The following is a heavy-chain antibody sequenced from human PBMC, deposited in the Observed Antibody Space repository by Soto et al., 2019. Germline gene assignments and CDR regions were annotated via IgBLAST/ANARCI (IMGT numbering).Heavy chain of an antibody. D-gene: IGHD3-9*01. CDR2: INPNSGGT. Sequence: SVTGSCTAAGSTFTGDYSPWLRQAPGQGREWMGWINPNSGGTNYAQKFQGRVTMTRDTSISTAYMELSRLRSDDTAVYYCARANVATGPSLGYYYYGMDVWGQGTTVTLSS. V-gene: IGHV1-2*02. CDR3: ARANVATGPSLGYYYYGMDV. J-gene: IGHJ6*02. CDR1: GSTFTGDY.